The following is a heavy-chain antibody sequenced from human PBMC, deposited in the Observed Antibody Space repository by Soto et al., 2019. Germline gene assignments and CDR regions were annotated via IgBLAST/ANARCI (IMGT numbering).Heavy chain of an antibody. D-gene: IGHD4-17*01. V-gene: IGHV3-30-3*01. Sequence: QVQLVESGGGVVQPGRSLRLSCAASGFTFSSYAMHWVRQAPGKGLEWVAVISYDGSNKYYADSVKGRFTISRDNSKNTLYLQMNSLRAEDTAVYYCAREVPTVPLYYYGMDVWGQGTTVTVSS. CDR2: ISYDGSNK. CDR3: AREVPTVPLYYYGMDV. CDR1: GFTFSSYA. J-gene: IGHJ6*02.